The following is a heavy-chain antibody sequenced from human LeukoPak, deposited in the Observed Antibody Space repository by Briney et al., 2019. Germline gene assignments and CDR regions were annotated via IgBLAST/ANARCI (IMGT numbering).Heavy chain of an antibody. CDR3: AREAYILTGRDAFDI. CDR2: IYYSGST. J-gene: IGHJ3*02. CDR1: GGSISSYY. Sequence: PSETLSLTCTVSGGSISSYYWSWIRQPPGKGLEWIGYIYYSGSTNYNPSLKSRVTISVDTSKNQFSLKLSSVTAADTAVYYCAREAYILTGRDAFDIWGQGTMVTVSS. V-gene: IGHV4-59*01. D-gene: IGHD3-9*01.